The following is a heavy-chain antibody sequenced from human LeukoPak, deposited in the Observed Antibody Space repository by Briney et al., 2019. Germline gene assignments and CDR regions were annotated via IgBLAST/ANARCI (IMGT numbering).Heavy chain of an antibody. D-gene: IGHD4-11*01. CDR2: IYYSGST. Sequence: NPSETLSLTCTVSGGSISSGGYYWSWIRQHPGKGLEWIGYIYYSGSTCYNPSLKSRVTISVDTSKNQFSLKLSSVTAADTAVYYCARGRGPTHYYYYYYGMDVWGQGTTVTVSS. CDR1: GGSISSGGYY. J-gene: IGHJ6*02. CDR3: ARGRGPTHYYYYYYGMDV. V-gene: IGHV4-31*03.